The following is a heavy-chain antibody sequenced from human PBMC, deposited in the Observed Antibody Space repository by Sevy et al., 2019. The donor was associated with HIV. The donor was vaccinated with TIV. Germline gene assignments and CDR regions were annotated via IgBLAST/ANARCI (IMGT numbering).Heavy chain of an antibody. D-gene: IGHD2-2*03. Sequence: GGSLRLSCSGSGFIFSDYYMSWIRQAPGRGLEWVSYISGSGITYYADSVEGRFTISRDNARNSLYLQMNSLRADDTAVYYCARDPLLGIAREVARGGYWRQGTLVTVSS. CDR3: ARDPLLGIAREVARGGY. J-gene: IGHJ4*02. V-gene: IGHV3-11*01. CDR2: ISGSGIT. CDR1: GFIFSDYY.